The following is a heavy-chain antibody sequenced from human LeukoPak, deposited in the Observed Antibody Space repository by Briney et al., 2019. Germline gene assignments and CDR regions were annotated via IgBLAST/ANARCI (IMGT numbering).Heavy chain of an antibody. CDR3: TRGVVAAVYYFDY. CDR1: AFTFGDYA. J-gene: IGHJ4*02. D-gene: IGHD2-2*01. CDR2: IRSKAYGGTT. Sequence: GGSLRLSCTASAFTFGDYAVSWFRQAPGKGLEWVGFIRSKAYGGTTEYAAPVKGRFTISRDDSKSIAYLQMNSLKTEDTAVYYCTRGVVAAVYYFDYWGQGTLVTVSS. V-gene: IGHV3-49*03.